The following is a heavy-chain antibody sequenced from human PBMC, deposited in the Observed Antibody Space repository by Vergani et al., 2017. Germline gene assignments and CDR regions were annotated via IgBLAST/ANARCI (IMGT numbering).Heavy chain of an antibody. CDR1: GYIFSNFW. J-gene: IGHJ3*01. CDR2: IHPGDSEV. V-gene: IGHV5-51*01. Sequence: EKQLVQSGSETKKPGESLKISCQAFGYIFSNFWIGWVRQRPGRGLEWMGIIHPGDSEVKSNPTFRGQVIFSVDTSVNTAYLQWRSLQASDTATYFCASGGHGSENGGALQLWGPGTTITVSS. CDR3: ASGGHGSENGGALQL. D-gene: IGHD3-10*01.